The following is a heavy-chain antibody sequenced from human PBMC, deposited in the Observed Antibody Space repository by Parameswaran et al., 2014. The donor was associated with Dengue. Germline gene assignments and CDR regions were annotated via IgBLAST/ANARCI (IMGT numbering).Heavy chain of an antibody. CDR2: IHYSGST. D-gene: IGHD6-25*01. Sequence: PGKGLEWIGYIHYSGSTYYNPSLKSRVTISVDTSKNQFSLKLSSVTAADTAVYYCARDEIAAVSDYYYYYGMDVWGQGTTVTVSS. V-gene: IGHV4-30-4*01. J-gene: IGHJ6*02. CDR3: ARDEIAAVSDYYYYYGMDV.